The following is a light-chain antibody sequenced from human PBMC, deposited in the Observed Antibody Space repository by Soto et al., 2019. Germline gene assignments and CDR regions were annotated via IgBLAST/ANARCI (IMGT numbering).Light chain of an antibody. CDR2: YDS. Sequence: SYELTQPPSVSVAPEKTATITCGGNNIGNKRVHWYRQKPGQAPVLIISYDSDRPSGIPERFSGSNSENTATLTISRVEAGDEADYYCQVWDIMTDNYVFGSGTKLTVL. J-gene: IGLJ1*01. CDR3: QVWDIMTDNYV. CDR1: NIGNKR. V-gene: IGLV3-21*04.